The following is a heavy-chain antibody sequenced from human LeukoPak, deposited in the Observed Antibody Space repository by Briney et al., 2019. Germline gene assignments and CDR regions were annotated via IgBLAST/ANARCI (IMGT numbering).Heavy chain of an antibody. J-gene: IGHJ6*03. CDR1: GYSISSGYY. V-gene: IGHV4-38-2*02. CDR3: ARMPGYSYYYMDV. Sequence: SETLSLTCTVSGYSISSGYYWGWIRQPPGKGLEWIGSIYHSGSTYYNPSLKSRVTISVDTSKNQFSLKLSSVTAADTAVYYCARMPGYSYYYMDVWGKGTTVTVSS. D-gene: IGHD5-18*01. CDR2: IYHSGST.